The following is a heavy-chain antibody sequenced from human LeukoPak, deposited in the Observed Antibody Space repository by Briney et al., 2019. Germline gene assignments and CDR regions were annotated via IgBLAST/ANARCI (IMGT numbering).Heavy chain of an antibody. V-gene: IGHV3-11*01. D-gene: IGHD3-3*01. Sequence: PGGSLRLSCAASGFTFSDCYMSWIRQAPGKGLEWVSYISSSGSTIYYADSVKGRFTISRDNAKNSLYLQMNSLRAEDTAVYYCARVPVTIFGVVIWGSPYGMDVWGQGTTVTVSS. CDR2: ISSSGSTI. CDR1: GFTFSDCY. CDR3: ARVPVTIFGVVIWGSPYGMDV. J-gene: IGHJ6*02.